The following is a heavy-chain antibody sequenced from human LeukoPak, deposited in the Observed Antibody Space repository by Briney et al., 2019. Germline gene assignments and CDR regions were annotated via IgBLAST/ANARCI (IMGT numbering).Heavy chain of an antibody. CDR2: IYYSGST. J-gene: IGHJ4*02. CDR3: ARNTGGYYDSSGYYFGY. CDR1: GGSISSYY. Sequence: SETLSLTCTVSGGSISSYYWSWIRQPPGKGLEWIGYIYYSGSTNYNPTLKSRVTISVDTSKNQFSLKLSSETAADTAVYYCARNTGGYYDSSGYYFGYWGQGTLVTVSS. V-gene: IGHV4-59*01. D-gene: IGHD3-22*01.